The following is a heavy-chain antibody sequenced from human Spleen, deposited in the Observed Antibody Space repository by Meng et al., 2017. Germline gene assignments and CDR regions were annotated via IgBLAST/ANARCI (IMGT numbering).Heavy chain of an antibody. CDR1: GFTFSSYA. D-gene: IGHD6-13*01. CDR3: ARSIATAGPFDY. CDR2: ISYDGRNK. V-gene: IGHV3-30*01. Sequence: QVQVVQSGGGVVQPGRPQGLSCAASGFTFSSYAMHWVRQAPGKGLEWVAVISYDGRNKYYADSVKGRFTISRDNSNNTLYLQMNSLRAEDTAVYYCARSIATAGPFDYWGQGTLVTVSS. J-gene: IGHJ4*02.